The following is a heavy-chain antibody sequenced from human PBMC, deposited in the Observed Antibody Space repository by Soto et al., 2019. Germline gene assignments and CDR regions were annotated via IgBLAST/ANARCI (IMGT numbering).Heavy chain of an antibody. CDR1: GGSISSSSYY. Sequence: SETLSLTCTVSGGSISSSSYYWGWIRQPPGKGLEWIGSIYYSGSTYYNPSLKSRVTISVDTSKNQFSLKLSSVTAADTAVYYRARQWSGYGQGFDYWGQGTLVTVSS. V-gene: IGHV4-39*01. CDR3: ARQWSGYGQGFDY. CDR2: IYYSGST. D-gene: IGHD5-12*01. J-gene: IGHJ4*02.